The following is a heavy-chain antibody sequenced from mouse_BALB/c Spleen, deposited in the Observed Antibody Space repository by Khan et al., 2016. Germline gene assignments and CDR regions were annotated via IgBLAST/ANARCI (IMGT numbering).Heavy chain of an antibody. D-gene: IGHD1-1*01. V-gene: IGHV4-1*02. J-gene: IGHJ2*01. CDR2: INPDSSTI. Sequence: EVKLPESGGGLVQPGGFPILSGAASGFDFSRYWMSWVRPAPGKGLEWIGEINPDSSTINYTPSLKDKFIISSANAKNTLYLQMSKVRAEEAALYYCARRYYYGSSDYWTRGSTRTVAS. CDR1: GFDFSRYW. CDR3: ARRYYYGSSDY.